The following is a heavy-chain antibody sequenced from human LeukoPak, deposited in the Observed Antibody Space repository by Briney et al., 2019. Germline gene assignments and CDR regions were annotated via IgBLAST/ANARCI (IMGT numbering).Heavy chain of an antibody. Sequence: SETLSLTCAVYGGSFSGYYWSWIRQPPGKGLEWIGEINHSGSTNYNPSLKSRVTISVDTSKNQFSLKLSSVTAADTAVYYCARGRASYDSSGYYYLWGQGTLVTVSS. CDR1: GGSFSGYY. V-gene: IGHV4-34*01. D-gene: IGHD3-22*01. CDR3: ARGRASYDSSGYYYL. CDR2: INHSGST. J-gene: IGHJ5*02.